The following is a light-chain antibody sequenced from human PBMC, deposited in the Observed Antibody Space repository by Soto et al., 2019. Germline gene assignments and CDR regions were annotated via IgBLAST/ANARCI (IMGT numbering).Light chain of an antibody. V-gene: IGKV3-20*01. CDR1: QSVSSSY. J-gene: IGKJ1*01. CDR2: GTS. CDR3: QQYGTSPRT. Sequence: EIVMTQSPATLSVSPGERATLSCRASQSVSSSYLAWYQQKPGQAPRLLISGTSTRATGIPDRFSGSASGTDFTLTISRLEPEDFAVYYCQQYGTSPRTFGQGTKVDIK.